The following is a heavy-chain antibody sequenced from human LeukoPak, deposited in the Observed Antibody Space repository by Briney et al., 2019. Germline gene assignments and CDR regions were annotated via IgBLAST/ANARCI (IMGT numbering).Heavy chain of an antibody. CDR3: ARDRGREGELVRGWFDP. CDR2: IYTSGST. V-gene: IGHV4-4*07. CDR1: GGSISSYY. Sequence: PSETLSLTCNVSGGSISSYYWSWIRQPPGKGLEWIGRIYTSGSTNYNPSLKSRVTMSVDTSKNQFSLKLSSVTAADTAVYYCARDRGREGELVRGWFDPWGQGTLVTVSS. D-gene: IGHD6-6*01. J-gene: IGHJ5*02.